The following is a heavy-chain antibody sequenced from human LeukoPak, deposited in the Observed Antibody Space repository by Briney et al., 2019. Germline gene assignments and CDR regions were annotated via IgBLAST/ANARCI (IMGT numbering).Heavy chain of an antibody. CDR3: ARGPHLGLDH. CDR1: GYTFTSYF. J-gene: IGHJ4*02. Sequence: ASVKVSCKASGYTFTSYFMHWVRQAPGHGLEWMGMIDPSGGSTSYAQKFQGRVTMTRDTSTSTVYVELSSLRSEDTAVYYCARGPHLGLDHWGQGTLVTVSS. CDR2: IDPSGGST. V-gene: IGHV1-46*01.